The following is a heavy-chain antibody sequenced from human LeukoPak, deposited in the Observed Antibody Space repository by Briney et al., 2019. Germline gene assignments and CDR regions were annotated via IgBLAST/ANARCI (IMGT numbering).Heavy chain of an antibody. Sequence: SETLSLTCTVSGGSISSYYWSWIRPPPGKRLEWIGYIYYSGSTNYNPSLKSRVTISVDTSKNQFSLKLSSVTAADTAVYYCARLSVTTGWFDPWGQGTLVTVSS. V-gene: IGHV4-59*01. CDR2: IYYSGST. CDR1: GGSISSYY. D-gene: IGHD4-17*01. CDR3: ARLSVTTGWFDP. J-gene: IGHJ5*02.